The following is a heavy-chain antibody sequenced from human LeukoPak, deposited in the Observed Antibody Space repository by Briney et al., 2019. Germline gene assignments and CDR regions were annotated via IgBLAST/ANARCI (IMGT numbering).Heavy chain of an antibody. Sequence: GGSLRLSCAASGFTFSSYAMSWVRQAPGKGLEWVSAISGSGGSTYYADSVKGRFTISRDNSKNTLYLQLSSLSAEDTAVYYCVKGGYYDSSGFPEYFQDWGQGTLVSASS. J-gene: IGHJ1*01. CDR2: ISGSGGST. D-gene: IGHD3-22*01. CDR3: VKGGYYDSSGFPEYFQD. V-gene: IGHV3-23*01. CDR1: GFTFSSYA.